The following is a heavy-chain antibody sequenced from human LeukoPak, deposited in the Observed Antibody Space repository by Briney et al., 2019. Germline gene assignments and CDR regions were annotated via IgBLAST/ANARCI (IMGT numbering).Heavy chain of an antibody. J-gene: IGHJ4*02. CDR1: GFTFSSFD. Sequence: GGSLRLSCASSGFTFSSFDMNWVRQAPGKGLEWVSFISSSGATTSYADSVKGRFTVSSDNAKNSLYLQMNSLRTEDTALYNCARARGYSYGILDQWGQGTLVTVSS. V-gene: IGHV3-48*03. CDR3: ARARGYSYGILDQ. CDR2: ISSSGATT. D-gene: IGHD5-18*01.